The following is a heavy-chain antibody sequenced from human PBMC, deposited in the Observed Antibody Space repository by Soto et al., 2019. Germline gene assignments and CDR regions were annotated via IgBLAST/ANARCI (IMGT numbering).Heavy chain of an antibody. V-gene: IGHV1-8*01. CDR3: ERPDITQELEGHFSY. Sequence: ASGKVSCKASGYTFTSYDINWVRQATGQGLEWMGWMNPNSGNTGYAQKFQGRVTMTRNTSISTAYMELSSLRSEDTAVYYCERPDITQELEGHFSYWGQGTLVTVSS. J-gene: IGHJ4*02. CDR1: GYTFTSYD. D-gene: IGHD1-7*01. CDR2: MNPNSGNT.